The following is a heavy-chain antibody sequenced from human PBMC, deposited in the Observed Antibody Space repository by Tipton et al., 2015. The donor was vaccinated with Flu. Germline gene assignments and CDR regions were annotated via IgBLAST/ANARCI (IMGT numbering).Heavy chain of an antibody. Sequence: SLRLSCAASGFTFTRYAMSWVRQAPGKGLEWVSAISGGGATRYFADSVKGRFTISRDNSKNTLYLQMNSLRAEDTAVYYCAKVPVANTACSDWGQGTLVTVSS. V-gene: IGHV3-23*01. CDR3: AKVPVANTACSD. CDR1: GFTFTRYA. J-gene: IGHJ4*02. CDR2: ISGGGATR. D-gene: IGHD5-12*01.